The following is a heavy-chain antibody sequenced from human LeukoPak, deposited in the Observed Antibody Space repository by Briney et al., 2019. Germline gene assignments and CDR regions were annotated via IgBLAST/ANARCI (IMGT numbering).Heavy chain of an antibody. CDR1: GFTFSSYA. D-gene: IGHD2-2*01. CDR3: AKGLYCSSTSCYWRGCYYYYGMDV. V-gene: IGHV3-23*01. J-gene: IGHJ6*02. CDR2: ISGSGGST. Sequence: PGGSLRLSCAASGFTFSSYAMSWVRQAPGKGLEWVSAISGSGGSTYYADSVKGRFTISRDNSKNTLYLQMNSLRAEDTAVYYCAKGLYCSSTSCYWRGCYYYYGMDVWGQGTTVTVSS.